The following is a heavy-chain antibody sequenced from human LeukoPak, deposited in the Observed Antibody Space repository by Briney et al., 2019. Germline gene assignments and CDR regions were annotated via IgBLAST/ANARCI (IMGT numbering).Heavy chain of an antibody. V-gene: IGHV1-18*01. CDR3: ARDDQGKWFGELLNYFDY. CDR1: GYTFTSYG. Sequence: GASVKVSCKASGYTFTSYGISWVRQAPGQGLEWMGWISAYNGNTNYAQKLQDRVTMTTDTSTSTAYMELRSLRSDDTAVYYCARDDQGKWFGELLNYFDYWGQGTLVTVSS. J-gene: IGHJ4*02. CDR2: ISAYNGNT. D-gene: IGHD3-10*01.